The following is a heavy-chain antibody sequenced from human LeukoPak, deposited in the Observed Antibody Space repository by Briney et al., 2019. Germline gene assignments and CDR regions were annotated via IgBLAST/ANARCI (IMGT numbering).Heavy chain of an antibody. Sequence: PSETLSLTCTVSGYSISSGYYWGWIRQPPGKGLEWIGSIYHSGSTYYNPSLKSRVTISVDTSKNQFSLKLSSVTAADTAVYYCARGVRGGHTYYYYYYMDVWGKGTTVTISS. CDR1: GYSISSGYY. CDR3: ARGVRGGHTYYYYYYMDV. V-gene: IGHV4-38-2*02. D-gene: IGHD3-10*01. CDR2: IYHSGST. J-gene: IGHJ6*03.